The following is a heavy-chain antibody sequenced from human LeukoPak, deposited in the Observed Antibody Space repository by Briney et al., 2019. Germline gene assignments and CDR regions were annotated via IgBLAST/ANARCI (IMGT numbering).Heavy chain of an antibody. J-gene: IGHJ4*02. D-gene: IGHD3-22*01. CDR1: GFTVSSNY. CDR2: IYSGGST. Sequence: GGSLRLSCAASGFTVSSNYMSWVRQAPGKGLEWVSVIYSGGSTYYADSVKGRFTISRDNSKNTLYLQMNSLRAEDTAVYYCANLGAYYYDSSGYNNWGQGTLVTVSS. CDR3: ANLGAYYYDSSGYNN. V-gene: IGHV3-66*01.